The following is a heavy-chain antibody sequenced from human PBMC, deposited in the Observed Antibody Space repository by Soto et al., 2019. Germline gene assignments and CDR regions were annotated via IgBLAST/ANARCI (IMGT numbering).Heavy chain of an antibody. Sequence: SETLSLTCAVYGGSFSGYYWSWIRQPPGKGLEWIGEINHSGSTNYNPSLKSRVTISVDTSKNQFSLKLSSVTAADTAVYYCARDLVRSGGGGITYYYCMDVWGKGTTVTVSS. D-gene: IGHD2-15*01. V-gene: IGHV4-34*01. CDR2: INHSGST. J-gene: IGHJ6*04. CDR3: ARDLVRSGGGGITYYYCMDV. CDR1: GGSFSGYY.